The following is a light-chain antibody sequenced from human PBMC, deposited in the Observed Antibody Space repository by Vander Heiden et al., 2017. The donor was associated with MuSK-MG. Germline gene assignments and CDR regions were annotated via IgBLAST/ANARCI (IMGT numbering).Light chain of an antibody. J-gene: IGLJ3*02. CDR2: RNN. V-gene: IGLV1-47*03. CDR1: SSNLGSNY. CDR3: AAGDDSLSGRV. Sequence: QSVLTQPPSASGTPGQKVTISCSGRSSNLGSNYVYWDQQLPGTAPKLLIYRNNQRHSGVPDRFSGSKSGTSASLAISGLWSEEEADYYCAAGDDSLSGRVFGGGTKLTVL.